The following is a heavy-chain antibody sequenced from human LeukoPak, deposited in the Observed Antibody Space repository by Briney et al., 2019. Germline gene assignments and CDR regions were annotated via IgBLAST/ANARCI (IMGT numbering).Heavy chain of an antibody. J-gene: IGHJ6*02. CDR1: GGSISNGRYY. D-gene: IGHD6-19*01. V-gene: IGHV4-61*02. CDR3: ARTPVAGTDWEGFDV. Sequence: PSETLSLTCTVSGGSISNGRYYWSWIRQPAGKGLEWIGRIYGNGRANYNPSLKSRDTISVDTSKAEFSLKLTSVTGEDTAVYYCARTPVAGTDWEGFDVWGQGTTVTVSS. CDR2: IYGNGRA.